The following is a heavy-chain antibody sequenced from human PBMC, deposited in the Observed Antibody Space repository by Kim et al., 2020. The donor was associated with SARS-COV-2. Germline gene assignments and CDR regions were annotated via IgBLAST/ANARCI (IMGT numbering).Heavy chain of an antibody. Sequence: GGSLRLSCAASGFTFSSRAMIWVRQAPGKGPEWVASVNNGGNAYYADSVKGRFTVSRDITRDTLYLQMNSLRAEDTALYFCAKDHPSSGWPAFDSWGQGTLVTVSS. V-gene: IGHV3-23*01. CDR3: AKDHPSSGWPAFDS. J-gene: IGHJ4*02. D-gene: IGHD6-19*01. CDR1: GFTFSSRA. CDR2: VNNGGNA.